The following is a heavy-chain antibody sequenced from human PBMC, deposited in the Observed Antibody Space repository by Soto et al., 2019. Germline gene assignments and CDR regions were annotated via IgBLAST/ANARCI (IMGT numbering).Heavy chain of an antibody. J-gene: IGHJ4*02. V-gene: IGHV3-21*01. Sequence: GSLRLSCAASGFTFSSFGMNWVRQAPGKGLEWVSSISSGDAYIFYADSMKGRFTISRDNAKNSLYLQMNSLRADDTAVYYCARVGGSCSTTSCYAYFDSWGLGTLVTVSS. CDR2: ISSGDAYI. CDR1: GFTFSSFG. D-gene: IGHD2-2*01. CDR3: ARVGGSCSTTSCYAYFDS.